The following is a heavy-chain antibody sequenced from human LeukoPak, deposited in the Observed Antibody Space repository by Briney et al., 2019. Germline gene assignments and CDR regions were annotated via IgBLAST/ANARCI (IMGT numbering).Heavy chain of an antibody. CDR2: ISGSGGST. J-gene: IGHJ6*02. Sequence: GGSLRLSCAASGFTFSSYAMSWVRQAPGKGLEWVSAISGSGGSTYYADSVKGRFTISRDNAKNSLYLQMNSLRAEDTAVYYCARDRGTYYYGMDVWGQGTTVTVSS. CDR3: ARDRGTYYYGMDV. CDR1: GFTFSSYA. V-gene: IGHV3-23*01.